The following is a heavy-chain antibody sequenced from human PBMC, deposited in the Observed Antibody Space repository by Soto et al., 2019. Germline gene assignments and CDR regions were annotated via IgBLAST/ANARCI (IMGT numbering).Heavy chain of an antibody. D-gene: IGHD1-7*01. V-gene: IGHV4-34*01. Sequence: SETLSLTCAVYGGSFSGYYWSWIRQPPGKGLEWIGEINHSGSTNYNPSLKSRVTISVDTSKNQFSLKLSSVTAADTAVYYCATELELGVIAEYFQHWGQGTLVTVSS. CDR2: INHSGST. J-gene: IGHJ1*01. CDR1: GGSFSGYY. CDR3: ATELELGVIAEYFQH.